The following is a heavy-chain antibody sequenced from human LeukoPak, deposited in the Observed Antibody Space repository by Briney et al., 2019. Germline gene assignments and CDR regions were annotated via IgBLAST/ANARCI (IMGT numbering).Heavy chain of an antibody. CDR2: IYSGGST. V-gene: IGHV3-53*01. CDR3: AREREPATADAFDI. J-gene: IGHJ3*02. CDR1: GFIVSSYY. Sequence: GGSLRLSCAASGFIVSSYYMTWVRQAPGKGLEWVSVIYSGGSTFYADFVKGRFTISRDNSKNTVYLQMNSLRVDDTAVFYCAREREPATADAFDIWGQGAKVTVSS. D-gene: IGHD1-26*01.